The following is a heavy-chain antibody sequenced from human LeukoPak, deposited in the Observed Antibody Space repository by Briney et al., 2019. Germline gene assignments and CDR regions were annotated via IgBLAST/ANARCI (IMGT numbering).Heavy chain of an antibody. CDR1: GYTFTSYG. D-gene: IGHD3-10*01. CDR3: ASPQITMVRGAIRGAFDI. Sequence: ASVKVSCKASGYTFTSYGISWVRQAPGQGLEWMGWISAYNGNTNYAQKLQGRVTMTTDTSTSTAYMELRSLRSDDPAVYYCASPQITMVRGAIRGAFDIWGQGTMVTVSS. J-gene: IGHJ3*02. CDR2: ISAYNGNT. V-gene: IGHV1-18*01.